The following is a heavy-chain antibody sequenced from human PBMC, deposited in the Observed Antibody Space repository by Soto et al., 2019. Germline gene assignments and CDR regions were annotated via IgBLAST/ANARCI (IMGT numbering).Heavy chain of an antibody. V-gene: IGHV1-2*04. CDR1: GYTFTGYY. J-gene: IGHJ6*02. CDR2: INPNSGGT. CDR3: ARGYYGSVSFWYYYYGMDV. D-gene: IGHD3-10*01. Sequence: ASVKVSCKASGYTFTGYYMHWVRQAPGQGLEWMGWINPNSGGTNYAQKFQGWVTMTRDTSISTAYMELSRLRSDDTAVYYCARGYYGSVSFWYYYYGMDVSGHGTTVTVSS.